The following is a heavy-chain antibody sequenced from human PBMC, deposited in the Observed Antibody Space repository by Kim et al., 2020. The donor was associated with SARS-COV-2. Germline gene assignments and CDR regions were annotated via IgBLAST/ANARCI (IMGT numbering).Heavy chain of an antibody. CDR1: GGSFSGYY. Sequence: SETLSLTCAVYGGSFSGYYWSWIRQPPGKGLEWIGEINHSGSTNYNPSLKSRVTISVDTSKNQFSLKLSSVTAADTAVYYCARDRRSQYSSSSSWFDPWGQGTLVTVSS. CDR2: INHSGST. D-gene: IGHD6-6*01. J-gene: IGHJ5*02. CDR3: ARDRRSQYSSSSSWFDP. V-gene: IGHV4-34*01.